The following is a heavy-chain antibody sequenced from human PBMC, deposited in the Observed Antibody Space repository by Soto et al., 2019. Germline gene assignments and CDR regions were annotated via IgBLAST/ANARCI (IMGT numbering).Heavy chain of an antibody. Sequence: GGSLRLSCAASGFTFSSYAMSWVRQAPGKGLEWVSAISGSGGSTYYADSVKGRFTISRDNSKNTLYLQMNSLRAEDTAVYYCAKEACGDCSSPYYYGMDVWGQGTTVTVSS. J-gene: IGHJ6*02. CDR2: ISGSGGST. D-gene: IGHD2-21*02. V-gene: IGHV3-23*01. CDR3: AKEACGDCSSPYYYGMDV. CDR1: GFTFSSYA.